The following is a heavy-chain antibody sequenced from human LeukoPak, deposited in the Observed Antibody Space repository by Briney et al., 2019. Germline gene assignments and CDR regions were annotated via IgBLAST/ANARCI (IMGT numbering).Heavy chain of an antibody. CDR2: ISAYNGNT. CDR1: GYTFSSYG. Sequence: ASVKVSCKASGYTFSSYGISWVRQAPGQGLEWMGWISAYNGNTDSAQKVQGRVTMTTDTSTSTAYMELRSLRSDDKAVYYCARDGSRGYGDFDYWGQGTLVTVSS. D-gene: IGHD4-17*01. CDR3: ARDGSRGYGDFDY. J-gene: IGHJ4*02. V-gene: IGHV1-18*01.